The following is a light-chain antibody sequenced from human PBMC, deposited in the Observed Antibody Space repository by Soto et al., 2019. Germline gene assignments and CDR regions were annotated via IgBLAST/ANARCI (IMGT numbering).Light chain of an antibody. CDR1: SSNIGSNT. Sequence: QSVLTQPPSASGTPRQRVTISCSGSSSNIGSNTVNWYQQLPGTAPKLLIYSDNQRPSGVPDRFSGSKSGTSASLAISGLQSEDEADYYCAAWNDSLHGVVFGGGTKLTVL. V-gene: IGLV1-44*01. CDR2: SDN. CDR3: AAWNDSLHGVV. J-gene: IGLJ2*01.